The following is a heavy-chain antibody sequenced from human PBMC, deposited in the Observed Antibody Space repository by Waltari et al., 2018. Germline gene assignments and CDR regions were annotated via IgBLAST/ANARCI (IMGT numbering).Heavy chain of an antibody. CDR3: ARGGGNSGIFEY. Sequence: EVLLVESGGGLFKPGGSLRLSCAASGFSLNNNGMHWVRQSQGKGLEWVSSISVSSTYINYADSVKGRFTISRDNAQNSLFLQMNNLRVEDTGVYYCARGGGNSGIFEYWGQGTLVTVSS. J-gene: IGHJ4*02. V-gene: IGHV3-21*02. CDR1: GFSLNNNG. CDR2: ISVSSTYI. D-gene: IGHD2-21*02.